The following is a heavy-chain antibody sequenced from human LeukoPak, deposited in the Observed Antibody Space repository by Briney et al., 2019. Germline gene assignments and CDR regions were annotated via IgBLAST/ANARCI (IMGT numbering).Heavy chain of an antibody. D-gene: IGHD3-3*01. J-gene: IGHJ4*02. CDR2: IYYIGST. CDR1: GGSISSYY. Sequence: PSETLSLTCTVSGGSISSYYWSWIRQPPGKGLEWIGYIYYIGSTNYNPSLKSRVIISVDRSKNQFSLRLSSVTAADTAVYYCARQDFWSGYSFDCWGQGTLVTVSS. CDR3: ARQDFWSGYSFDC. V-gene: IGHV4-59*08.